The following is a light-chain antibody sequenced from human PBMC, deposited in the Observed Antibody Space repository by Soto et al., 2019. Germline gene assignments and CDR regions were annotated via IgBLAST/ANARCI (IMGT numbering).Light chain of an antibody. V-gene: IGKV3-20*01. CDR2: GAS. J-gene: IGKJ1*01. Sequence: EIVMTQSPSTLSVSPGERATLSCRASQSLSSDLAWYQQKPGQAPRLLIYGASSRAPGIPDRFSGSGSGTDFTLTISRLEPEDFAVYYCQQYGSSPWTFGQGTKVDIK. CDR3: QQYGSSPWT. CDR1: QSLSSD.